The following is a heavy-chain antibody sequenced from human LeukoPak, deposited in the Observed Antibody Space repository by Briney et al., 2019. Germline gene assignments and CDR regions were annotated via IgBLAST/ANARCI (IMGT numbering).Heavy chain of an antibody. Sequence: SETLSLTCTVSGGSISNYYWSWIRQPPGKGLEWIGYIYYSGSTNYNPSLKSRVTISVDTSKNQFSLKLSSVTAADTAVYYCARARYYYDSSAPTFDYWGQGTLVTVSS. V-gene: IGHV4-59*01. D-gene: IGHD3-22*01. CDR3: ARARYYYDSSAPTFDY. CDR1: GGSISNYY. J-gene: IGHJ4*02. CDR2: IYYSGST.